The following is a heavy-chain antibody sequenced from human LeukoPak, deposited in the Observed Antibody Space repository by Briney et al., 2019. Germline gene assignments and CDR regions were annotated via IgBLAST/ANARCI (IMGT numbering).Heavy chain of an antibody. V-gene: IGHV4-4*02. J-gene: IGHJ6*03. Sequence: SGTLSLTCAVSGGSISSSNWWSWVRQPPGKGLEWIGEIHHSGSTNYNPSLKSRVTISVDKSTNQFSLKLSSVTAADTAVYYCARNTMVRGVIYYYYYTDVWGKGTTVTVSS. CDR2: IHHSGST. CDR3: ARNTMVRGVIYYYYYTDV. CDR1: GGSISSSNW. D-gene: IGHD3-10*01.